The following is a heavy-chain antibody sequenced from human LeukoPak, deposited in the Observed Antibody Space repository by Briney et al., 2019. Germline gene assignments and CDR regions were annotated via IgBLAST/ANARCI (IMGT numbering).Heavy chain of an antibody. CDR1: GGSISSSSYY. Sequence: PSETLSLTCTVSGGSISSSSYYWGWIRQPPGKGLEWIGSIYYSGSTYYNPSLKSRVTISVDTSKNQFSLKLSSVTAADTAVYYCARSDIAARHFDYWGQGTLVTVSS. D-gene: IGHD6-6*01. CDR3: ARSDIAARHFDY. CDR2: IYYSGST. V-gene: IGHV4-39*01. J-gene: IGHJ4*02.